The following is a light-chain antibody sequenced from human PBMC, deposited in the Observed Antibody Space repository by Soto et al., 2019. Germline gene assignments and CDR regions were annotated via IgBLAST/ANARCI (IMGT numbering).Light chain of an antibody. CDR2: GAS. Sequence: TQSPATLSVSPGERATLSCRASQSVGTFLAWYQQRSGQAPRLLIYGASTRASGIPDRFSGSGSGTDFTLTISRLEPEDFGVYYCQQYGSSLTFGQGTKVDI. V-gene: IGKV3-20*01. CDR1: QSVGTF. J-gene: IGKJ1*01. CDR3: QQYGSSLT.